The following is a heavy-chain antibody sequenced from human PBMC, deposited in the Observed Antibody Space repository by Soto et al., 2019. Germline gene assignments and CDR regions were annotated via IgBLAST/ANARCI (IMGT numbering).Heavy chain of an antibody. CDR1: GFSFNSHY. CDR2: INRDSSII. V-gene: IGHV3-48*01. D-gene: IGHD2-21*02. J-gene: IGHJ4*02. CDR3: LNGDYY. Sequence: EEQLVESGGGLVQPGGCLRLSCAASGFSFNSHYMTWVRQPPGKGLEWVSSINRDSSIIYYADSVRGRFTISRDNAQNSLYLQMNSLSADDTAVYFCLNGDYYVGQGTLVTVSS.